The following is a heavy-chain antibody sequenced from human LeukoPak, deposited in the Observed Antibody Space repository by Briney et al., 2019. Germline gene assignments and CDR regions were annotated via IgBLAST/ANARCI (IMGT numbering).Heavy chain of an antibody. CDR1: GYTFTSYY. Sequence: ASVKVSCKASGYTFTSYYMHRVRQAPGQGLEWMGIINPSGGSTSYTQKFQGRVTMTRDTSTSTVYMELSSLRSEDTAVYYCARDPTIYYYDSSGSPLDYWGQGTLVTVSS. CDR2: INPSGGST. J-gene: IGHJ4*02. V-gene: IGHV1-46*01. D-gene: IGHD3-22*01. CDR3: ARDPTIYYYDSSGSPLDY.